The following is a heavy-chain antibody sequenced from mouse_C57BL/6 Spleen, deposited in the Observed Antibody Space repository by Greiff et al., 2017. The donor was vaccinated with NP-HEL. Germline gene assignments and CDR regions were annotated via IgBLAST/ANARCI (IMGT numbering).Heavy chain of an antibody. CDR1: GYSITSGYD. D-gene: IGHD2-10*02. Sequence: EVKLVESGPGMVKPSQSLSLTCTVTGYSITSGYDWHWIRHFPGNNLEWMGFISYSGSTNYNPSLKSRISITQDTSKNQFFLKLNSVTTEDTATYYCARDGAYGPSFAYWGQGTLVTVSA. J-gene: IGHJ3*01. V-gene: IGHV3-1*01. CDR3: ARDGAYGPSFAY. CDR2: ISYSGST.